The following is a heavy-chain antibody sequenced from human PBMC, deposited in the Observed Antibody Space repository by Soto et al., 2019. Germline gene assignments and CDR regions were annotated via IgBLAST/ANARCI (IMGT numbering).Heavy chain of an antibody. CDR2: INHSGST. CDR3: ARSWCSSTSCYDLGMGY. V-gene: IGHV4-34*01. CDR1: GGSSSDYY. D-gene: IGHD2-2*01. J-gene: IGHJ4*02. Sequence: PSDPLSHTCAVYGGSSSDYYWCWIRQPTGKGLEWIGEINHSGSTNYNPSLKSRVTISVDTSKNQFSLKLSSVTAADTAVYYCARSWCSSTSCYDLGMGYWGQGTLVTVS.